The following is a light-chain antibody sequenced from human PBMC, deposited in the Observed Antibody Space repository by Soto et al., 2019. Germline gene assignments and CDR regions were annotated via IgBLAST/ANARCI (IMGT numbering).Light chain of an antibody. CDR3: QQYYSFPLT. CDR1: QSISTS. Sequence: DIQLTPSPSSLSASVGDRVTITCRASQSISTSLNWYQQKPGKAPELLIYAASTLQSGVPSRFSGSGSGTDFTLTISCLQSEDFATHYCQQYYSFPLTFGGGTKVDIK. CDR2: AAS. J-gene: IGKJ4*01. V-gene: IGKV1-39*01.